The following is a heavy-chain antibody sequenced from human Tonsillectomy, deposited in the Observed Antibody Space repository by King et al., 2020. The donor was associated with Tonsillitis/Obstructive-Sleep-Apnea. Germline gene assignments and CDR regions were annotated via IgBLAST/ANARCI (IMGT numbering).Heavy chain of an antibody. J-gene: IGHJ6*04. CDR2: IYYTGTT. CDR3: ARQTDLIGAYYYGMDV. V-gene: IGHV4-39*01. D-gene: IGHD3-22*01. Sequence: QLQESGPGLVKPSETLSLTCTVSGASVSSRDYYWGWIRQPPGKGLEWIGSIYYTGTTYYNPSLKSRVTISVDTSKNQFSLRLNSVTAADTADYYCARQTDLIGAYYYGMDVWGKGTTVTVSS. CDR1: GASVSSRDYY.